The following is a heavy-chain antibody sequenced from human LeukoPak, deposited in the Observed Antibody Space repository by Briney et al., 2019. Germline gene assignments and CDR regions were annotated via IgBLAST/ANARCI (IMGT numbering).Heavy chain of an antibody. D-gene: IGHD3-3*01. CDR1: GGTFSSYA. CDR2: IIPIFGTA. CDR3: ARQIIAIFGVVITYNWCDP. Sequence: SVKVSCKASGGTFSSYAISWVRQAPGQGLEWMGGIIPIFGTANYAQKFQGRVTITTDESTSTAYMELSSLRSEDTAVYYCARQIIAIFGVVITYNWCDPWGQGTLVTVSS. J-gene: IGHJ5*02. V-gene: IGHV1-69*05.